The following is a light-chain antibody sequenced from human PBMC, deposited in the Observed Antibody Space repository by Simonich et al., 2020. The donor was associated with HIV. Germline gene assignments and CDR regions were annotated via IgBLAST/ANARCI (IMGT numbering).Light chain of an antibody. CDR2: AAS. V-gene: IGKV1D-16*01. CDR1: QGINSW. CDR3: QQYNRYWT. J-gene: IGKJ1*01. Sequence: DIQMTQSPSSVSASVGDRVTITCRASQGINSWLAWYQQKPGKAPKLLIYAASTLQSGVPSRFSGSGSGTKFTLTITSLQPDDFATYYCQQYNRYWTFGQGTKVEIK.